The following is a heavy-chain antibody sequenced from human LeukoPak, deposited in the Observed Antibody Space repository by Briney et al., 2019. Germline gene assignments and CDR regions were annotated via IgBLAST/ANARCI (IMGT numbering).Heavy chain of an antibody. CDR1: GASISRSY. CDR2: IYSAKTT. Sequence: PSETLSLTCTVSGASISRSYWSWIRQFPGKELLWIGYIYSAKTTIYNPSLNSRATISADTSNNRVSLHLTSVTAADTAVYFCAREVFKSSPQYDSQWGQGTLVTVTS. CDR3: AREVFKSSPQYDSQ. D-gene: IGHD3-22*01. V-gene: IGHV4-4*08. J-gene: IGHJ1*01.